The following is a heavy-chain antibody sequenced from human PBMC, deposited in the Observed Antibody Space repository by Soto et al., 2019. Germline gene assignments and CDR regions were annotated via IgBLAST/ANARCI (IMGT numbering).Heavy chain of an antibody. CDR2: INHSGST. CDR1: GGSFSGYY. D-gene: IGHD3-22*01. V-gene: IGHV4-34*01. Sequence: QVQLQQWGAGLLKPSETLSLTCAVYGGSFSGYYWSWIRQPPGQGLEWIGEINHSGSTNYNPSLKSRVTISVDTSKSHFSVTLSSVTAADTAVYYCARGGTDSSGYQPREFDYWGQGTLVTVSS. CDR3: ARGGTDSSGYQPREFDY. J-gene: IGHJ4*02.